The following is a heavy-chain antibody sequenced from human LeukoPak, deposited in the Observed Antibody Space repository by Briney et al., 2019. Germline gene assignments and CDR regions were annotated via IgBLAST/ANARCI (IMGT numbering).Heavy chain of an antibody. CDR2: IYTSGST. Sequence: SQTLSLTCTVSGSSISSGSYYWSWIRQPAGKGLEWIGRIYTSGSTNYNPSLKSRVTISVDTSKNQFSLKLSSVTAADTAVYYCARAQWWAFDYWGQGTLVTVSS. J-gene: IGHJ4*02. CDR3: ARAQWWAFDY. D-gene: IGHD2-8*01. CDR1: GSSISSGSYY. V-gene: IGHV4-61*02.